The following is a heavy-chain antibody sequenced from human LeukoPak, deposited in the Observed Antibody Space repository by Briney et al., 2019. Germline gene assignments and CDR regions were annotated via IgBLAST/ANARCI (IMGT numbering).Heavy chain of an antibody. D-gene: IGHD3-3*01. J-gene: IGHJ6*02. CDR2: IYYSGST. CDR3: ARVQEDNYDFWSGYYHSYYYYGMDV. V-gene: IGHV4-59*01. Sequence: SETLSLTCTVSGGSISSYYWSWIRQPPGKGLEWIGYIYYSGSTNYNPSLKSRVTISVDTSKNQFSLKLSSVTAADTAVYYCARVQEDNYDFWSGYYHSYYYYGMDVWGQGTTVTVSS. CDR1: GGSISSYY.